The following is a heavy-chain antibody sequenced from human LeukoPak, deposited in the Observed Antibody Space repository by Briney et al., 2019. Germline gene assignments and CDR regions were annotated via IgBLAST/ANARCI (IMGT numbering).Heavy chain of an antibody. D-gene: IGHD3-3*01. J-gene: IGHJ4*02. CDR2: IYYSGTT. V-gene: IGHV4-39*01. CDR1: GDSISNTSYY. CDR3: ARQEIYDLDF. Sequence: KPSETLSLTCTVSGDSISNTSYYWGWLRQPPGKGLEWIGTIYYSGTTYYNPSLKSRVTISVDTSKNQFSLKLSSVTATDTAVYYCARQEIYDLDFWGQGTLVTVSS.